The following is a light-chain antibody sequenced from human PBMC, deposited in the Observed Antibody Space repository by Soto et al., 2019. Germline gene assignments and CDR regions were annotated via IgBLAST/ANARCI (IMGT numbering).Light chain of an antibody. CDR1: QSLLHSNGYNY. CDR3: MHALQSPIT. CDR2: LGS. J-gene: IGKJ5*01. V-gene: IGKV2-28*01. Sequence: DLVMTQSPLSLPVTPGEPASISCRSSQSLLHSNGYNYLDWYLQKPGQSPQLVIYLGSNRASGVPHTFRGSGSGTDFTLKISRAEAEDVGLYYCMHALQSPITSGNGTRL.